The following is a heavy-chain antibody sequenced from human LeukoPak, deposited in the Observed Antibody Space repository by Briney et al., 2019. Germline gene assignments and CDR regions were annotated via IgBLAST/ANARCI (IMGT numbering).Heavy chain of an antibody. CDR1: GGSISSYY. V-gene: IGHV4-59*01. Sequence: PSETLSLTCTVSGGSISSYYWSWIRQPPGKGLEWIGYIYYSGSTNYNPSLKSRVTISVDTSKNQCSLKLSSVTAADTAVYYCAMSITMVRGVRSIAFDIWGQGTMVTVSS. D-gene: IGHD3-10*01. CDR2: IYYSGST. J-gene: IGHJ3*02. CDR3: AMSITMVRGVRSIAFDI.